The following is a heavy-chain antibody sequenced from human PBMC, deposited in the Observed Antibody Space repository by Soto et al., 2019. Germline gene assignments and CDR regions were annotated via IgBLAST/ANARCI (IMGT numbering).Heavy chain of an antibody. CDR1: GYILIDYW. J-gene: IGHJ6*02. D-gene: IGHD2-15*01. CDR3: ARGSPSADLPYYYGMDV. V-gene: IGHV5-51*01. Sequence: PGESLKISCKASGYILIDYWIGWVRQMPGKGLEWMGIIYPRDSDSTYSPSFQGQVTISADKSISTAYLQWSSLQASDTAVYYCARGSPSADLPYYYGMDVWGQGTTVTVSS. CDR2: IYPRDSDS.